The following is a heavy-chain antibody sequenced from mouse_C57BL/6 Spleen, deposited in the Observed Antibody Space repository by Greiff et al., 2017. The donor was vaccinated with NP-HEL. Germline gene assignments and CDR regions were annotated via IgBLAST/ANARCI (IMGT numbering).Heavy chain of an antibody. V-gene: IGHV1-76*01. CDR3: ARKGDYGSSYGYFDV. D-gene: IGHD1-1*01. CDR2: IYPGSGNT. J-gene: IGHJ1*03. Sequence: QVQLQQSGAELVRPGASVKLSCKASGYTFTDYYINWVKQRPGQGLEWIARIYPGSGNTYYNEKFKGKATLTAEKSSSTAYMQLSSLTSEDSAVYFGARKGDYGSSYGYFDVWGTGTTVTVSS. CDR1: GYTFTDYY.